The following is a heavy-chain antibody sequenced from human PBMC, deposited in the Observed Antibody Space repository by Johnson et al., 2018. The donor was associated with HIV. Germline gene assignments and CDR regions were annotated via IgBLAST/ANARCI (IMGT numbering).Heavy chain of an antibody. CDR2: ISSSGSTI. V-gene: IGHV3-11*01. Sequence: VQLVESGGGLVQPGGSLRLSCAASGFTFSDYYMSWIRQAPGKGLEWVSYISSSGSTIYYADSVKGRFTISRDNSKNTLYLQMNSLRAEDTAVYYCAREGDGLRVSDDAFDIGGQGTMVTVSS. CDR3: AREGDGLRVSDDAFDI. D-gene: IGHD3-16*01. J-gene: IGHJ3*02. CDR1: GFTFSDYY.